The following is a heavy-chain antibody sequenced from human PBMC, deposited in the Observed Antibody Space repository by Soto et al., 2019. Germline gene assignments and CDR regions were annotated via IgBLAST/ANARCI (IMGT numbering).Heavy chain of an antibody. V-gene: IGHV1-46*01. Sequence: ASVKVSCKASGYTFTSYYMHWVRQAPGQGLEWMGIINPSGGSTSYAQKFQGRVTMTRDTSTSTVYMELSSLRSEDTAVYCCARMTGESGGGATIYYYYGMDVWGQGTTVTVSS. CDR1: GYTFTSYY. J-gene: IGHJ6*02. CDR2: INPSGGST. D-gene: IGHD1-26*01. CDR3: ARMTGESGGGATIYYYYGMDV.